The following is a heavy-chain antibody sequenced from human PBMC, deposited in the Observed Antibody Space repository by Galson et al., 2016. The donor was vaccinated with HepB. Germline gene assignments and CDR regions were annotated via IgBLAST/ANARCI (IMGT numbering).Heavy chain of an antibody. CDR1: GGSISSDNW. CDR3: ARKSYLSDNSDVGVGWYFDL. J-gene: IGHJ2*01. Sequence: SETLSLTCAVSGGSISSDNWWSWVRQPPGKGLEWIGEIYHSGTTNYKPSLKSRVTMSVDKSKNQFSLELTSMTAVDSAVYFCARKSYLSDNSDVGVGWYFDLWGRGTLVTVSS. CDR2: IYHSGTT. D-gene: IGHD3-10*02. V-gene: IGHV4-4*02.